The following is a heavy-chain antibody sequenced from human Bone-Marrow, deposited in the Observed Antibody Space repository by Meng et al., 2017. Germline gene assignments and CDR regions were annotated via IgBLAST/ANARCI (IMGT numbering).Heavy chain of an antibody. V-gene: IGHV1-69*13. CDR1: GYTFTSYA. CDR3: AKNVELATIKGWFDP. CDR2: IIPLFGTA. J-gene: IGHJ5*02. D-gene: IGHD5-24*01. Sequence: SVKVSCKASGYTFTSYAMHWVRQAPGQGLEWMGGIIPLFGTANYAQKFQGRVTITADESTSTAYMELSSLRSEDTAVYYCAKNVELATIKGWFDPWGQGTLVTVSS.